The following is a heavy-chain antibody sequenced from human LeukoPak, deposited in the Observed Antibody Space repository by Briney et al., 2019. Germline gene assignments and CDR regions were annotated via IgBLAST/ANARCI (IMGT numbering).Heavy chain of an antibody. V-gene: IGHV4-59*01. J-gene: IGHJ4*02. D-gene: IGHD3-22*01. CDR1: ARSISSYY. Sequence: SETLSLTCTVAARSISSYYWSWIRQPPGKGLEWIGHIYYSGSTNFNPSLKSRVTISVDTSKNQFSLTLSSVTAADTGVYYCASHLVGYYWPGNEINWGQGTLVTVSS. CDR2: IYYSGST. CDR3: ASHLVGYYWPGNEIN.